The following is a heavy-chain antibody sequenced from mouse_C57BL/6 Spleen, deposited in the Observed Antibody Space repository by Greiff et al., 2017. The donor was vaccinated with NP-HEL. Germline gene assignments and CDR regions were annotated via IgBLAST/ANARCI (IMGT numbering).Heavy chain of an antibody. Sequence: QVQLQQPGAELVKPGASVKLSCKASGYTFTSYWMQWVKQRPGQGLEWIGEIDPSDSYTNSNQKFTGKATLTVDTSSSTAYMQLGSLTSEVSAVDYCARVGELRDAMDYWGQGTSVTVSS. CDR2: IDPSDSYT. D-gene: IGHD1-1*01. V-gene: IGHV1-50*01. J-gene: IGHJ4*01. CDR3: ARVGELRDAMDY. CDR1: GYTFTSYW.